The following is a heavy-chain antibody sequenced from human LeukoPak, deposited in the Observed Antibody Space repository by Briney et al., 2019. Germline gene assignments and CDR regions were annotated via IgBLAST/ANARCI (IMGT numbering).Heavy chain of an antibody. CDR3: ARTMVRGVIIPFGY. J-gene: IGHJ4*02. CDR2: INPNSGGT. CDR1: GYTFTGYY. Sequence: ASVKVSCTASGYTFTGYYMHWVRQAPGQGLEWMGWINPNSGGTNYAQKFQGRVTMTRDTSISTAYMELSRLRSDDTAVYYCARTMVRGVIIPFGYWGQGTLVTVSS. V-gene: IGHV1-2*02. D-gene: IGHD3-10*01.